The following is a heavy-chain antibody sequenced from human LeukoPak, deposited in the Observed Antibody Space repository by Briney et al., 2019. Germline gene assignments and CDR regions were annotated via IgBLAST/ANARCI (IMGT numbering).Heavy chain of an antibody. V-gene: IGHV3-74*01. CDR2: INSDGGTT. CDR1: GFTFGTYW. Sequence: GGSLRLSCGASGFTFGTYWMHWVRQAPGKGLVWVSGINSDGGTTTYADSVKGRFTISRDNAKNTLYLQMNNLRAEDTAVYYCARGRQWLRTFDYWGQGTLVTVSS. J-gene: IGHJ4*02. D-gene: IGHD6-19*01. CDR3: ARGRQWLRTFDY.